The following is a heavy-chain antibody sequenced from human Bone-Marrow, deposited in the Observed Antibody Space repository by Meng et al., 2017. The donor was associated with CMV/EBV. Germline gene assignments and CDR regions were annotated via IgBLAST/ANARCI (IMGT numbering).Heavy chain of an antibody. D-gene: IGHD4-11*01. J-gene: IGHJ4*02. CDR3: YSPESDY. V-gene: IGHV3-30-3*01. Sequence: GESLKISCAASGFYFSRSAMHWIRQTSGRWLEWVAVISHDGDYKDYADFVKGRFTISRDNAKNTLYLQMNSLRAEDTAVYYCYSPESDYWGQGTLVTVSS. CDR2: ISHDGDYK. CDR1: GFYFSRSA.